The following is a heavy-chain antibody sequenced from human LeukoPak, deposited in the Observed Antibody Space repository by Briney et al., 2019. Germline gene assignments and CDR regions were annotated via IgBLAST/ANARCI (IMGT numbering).Heavy chain of an antibody. Sequence: ASVKVSCKVSGYTLTELSMHWVRQAPGKGLEWMGGFDPEDGETIYAQKFQGGVTMTEDTSTDTAYMELSSLRSEDTAVYYCAIQLGASGSWDLAWGQGTLVTVSS. D-gene: IGHD2-15*01. CDR3: AIQLGASGSWDLA. J-gene: IGHJ5*02. CDR1: GYTLTELS. CDR2: FDPEDGET. V-gene: IGHV1-24*01.